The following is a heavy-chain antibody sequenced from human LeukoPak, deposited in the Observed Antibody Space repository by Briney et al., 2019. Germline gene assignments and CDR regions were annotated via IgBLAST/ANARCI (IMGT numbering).Heavy chain of an antibody. CDR1: GFTFSSYA. D-gene: IGHD6-19*01. Sequence: GRSLRLSCAASGFTFSSYAMHWVRQAPGKGLEWVSTSGSGGTPFYTDSVKGRFTISRDSSKNTLYLQMNSLRAEDTALYYCAKGSSGWYPHFDHWGQGTLVTVSS. J-gene: IGHJ4*01. CDR3: AKGSSGWYPHFDH. CDR2: SGSGGTP. V-gene: IGHV3-23*01.